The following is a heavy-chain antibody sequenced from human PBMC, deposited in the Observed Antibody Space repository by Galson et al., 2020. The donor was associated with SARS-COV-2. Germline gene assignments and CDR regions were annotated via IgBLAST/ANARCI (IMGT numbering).Heavy chain of an antibody. V-gene: IGHV2-70*01. J-gene: IGHJ4*02. CDR3: ARMADGYGGYDYGSSPFDY. Sequence: SGPTLVKPTQTLTLTGTFSGFSLTTTGMGVTGMRQPPGKALEWLAFIDWVNDKFYSTSLKTRLTISGDTSKHQVFLTMTNMDPADTATYYCARMADGYGGYDYGSSPFDYWGQGTLVTVSS. CDR1: GFSLTTTGMG. CDR2: IDWVNDK. D-gene: IGHD5-12*01.